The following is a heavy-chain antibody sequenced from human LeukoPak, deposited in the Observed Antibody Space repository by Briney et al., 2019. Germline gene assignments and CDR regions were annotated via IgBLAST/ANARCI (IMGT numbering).Heavy chain of an antibody. CDR1: GYTFTGYY. CDR3: ATVYSSSWYGNWFDP. D-gene: IGHD6-13*01. CDR2: INPNSGGT. V-gene: IGHV1-2*02. Sequence: ASVKVSCKASGYTFTGYYMHWVRQAPGQGLEWMGWINPNSGGTNYAQKFQGRVTMTRDTSISTAYMELSRLRSDDTAVYYCATVYSSSWYGNWFDPWGQETLVTVSS. J-gene: IGHJ5*02.